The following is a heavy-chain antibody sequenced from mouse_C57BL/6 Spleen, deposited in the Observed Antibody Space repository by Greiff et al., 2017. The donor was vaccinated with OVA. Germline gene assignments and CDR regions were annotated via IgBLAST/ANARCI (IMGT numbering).Heavy chain of an antibody. D-gene: IGHD1-1*01. CDR2: ISSGSSTI. CDR3: ARDYSWFAY. J-gene: IGHJ3*01. CDR1: GFTFSDYG. V-gene: IGHV5-17*01. Sequence: EVHLVESVGGLVKPGGSLKLSCAASGFTFSDYGMHWVRQAPEKGLEWVAYISSGSSTIYYADTVKGRFTISRDNAKNTLFLQMTSLRSEDTAMYYCARDYSWFAYWGQGTLVTVSA.